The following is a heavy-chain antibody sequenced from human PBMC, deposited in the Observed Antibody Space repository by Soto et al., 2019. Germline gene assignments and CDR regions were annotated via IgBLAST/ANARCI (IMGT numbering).Heavy chain of an antibody. J-gene: IGHJ4*02. Sequence: GGSLRLSCAVSGFTFSSYAMSWVRQAPGKGLEWVSAISGSGGSTYYADSVKGRFTISRDNSKNTLYLQMNSLRAEDTAVYYCAKDRAYCSGGSCPYYFDYWGQGTLVTVSS. D-gene: IGHD2-15*01. CDR2: ISGSGGST. V-gene: IGHV3-23*01. CDR3: AKDRAYCSGGSCPYYFDY. CDR1: GFTFSSYA.